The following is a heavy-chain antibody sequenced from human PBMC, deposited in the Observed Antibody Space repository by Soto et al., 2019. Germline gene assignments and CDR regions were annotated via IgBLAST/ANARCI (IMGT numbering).Heavy chain of an antibody. D-gene: IGHD6-13*01. V-gene: IGHV3-48*01. J-gene: IGHJ4*02. Sequence: EVQLVESGGGLVQPGGSLRLSCAASGFTFSSYSMNWVRQAPGKGLEWVSYISSSSSTIYYADSVKGRFTISRDNAKNSLYLQMNSLRAEDTAVYYCARVGMGIAAAGNDYWGQGTLVTVSS. CDR2: ISSSSSTI. CDR1: GFTFSSYS. CDR3: ARVGMGIAAAGNDY.